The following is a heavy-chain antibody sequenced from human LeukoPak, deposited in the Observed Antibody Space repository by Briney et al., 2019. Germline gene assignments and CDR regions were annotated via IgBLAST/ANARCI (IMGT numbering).Heavy chain of an antibody. V-gene: IGHV4-59*02. J-gene: IGHJ5*02. CDR2: MFYSGTT. D-gene: IGHD4-11*01. Sequence: SETLFLTCSVSGASVTSYYWTWIRQPPGKGLESIGYMFYSGTTNYNPSLKSRVTISMDTSKNQFSLKLTSVTAADTAVYYCARIMPSDYSTTPWGQGTLVTVSS. CDR3: ARIMPSDYSTTP. CDR1: GASVTSYY.